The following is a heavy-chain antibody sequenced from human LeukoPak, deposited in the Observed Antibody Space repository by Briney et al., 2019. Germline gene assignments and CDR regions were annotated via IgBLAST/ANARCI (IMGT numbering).Heavy chain of an antibody. D-gene: IGHD2/OR15-2a*01. CDR1: GGTFSSYA. J-gene: IGHJ6*03. CDR2: IIPIFGTA. CDR3: ARVWVLLYYMDV. Sequence: ASVKVSCKASGGTFSSYAISWVRQAPGQGLEWMGGIIPIFGTANYAQKFQGRVTITADESTSTAYMELSSLRSEDTAVYYCARVWVLLYYMDVWGKGTTVTVSS. V-gene: IGHV1-69*01.